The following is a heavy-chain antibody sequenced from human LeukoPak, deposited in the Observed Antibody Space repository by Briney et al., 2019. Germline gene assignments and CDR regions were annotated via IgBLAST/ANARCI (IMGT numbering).Heavy chain of an antibody. CDR1: GFTFSSYG. J-gene: IGHJ4*02. Sequence: GGSLRLPCAASGFTFSSYGMHWVRQAPGKGLEWVAVIWYDGSNKYYADSVKGRFTISRDNSKNTLYLQMNSLRAEDTAVYYCARDGHIGELSLDYWGQGTLVTVSS. V-gene: IGHV3-33*01. CDR3: ARDGHIGELSLDY. D-gene: IGHD3-10*01. CDR2: IWYDGSNK.